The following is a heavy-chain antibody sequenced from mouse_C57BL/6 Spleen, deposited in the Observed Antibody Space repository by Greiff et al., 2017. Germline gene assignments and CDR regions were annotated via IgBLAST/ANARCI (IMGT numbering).Heavy chain of an antibody. CDR2: IYPGSGST. CDR3: ARIYYDPTVEYYFGY. D-gene: IGHD1-1*02. CDR1: GYTFTSYW. J-gene: IGHJ2*01. Sequence: QVQLQQPGAELVKPGASVKMSCKASGYTFTSYWITWVKQRPGQGLEWIGDIYPGSGSTNYNEKFKSKATLTVDTSSSTAYMQLSSLTSEDSAVYYCARIYYDPTVEYYFGYWGQGTTLTAAS. V-gene: IGHV1-55*01.